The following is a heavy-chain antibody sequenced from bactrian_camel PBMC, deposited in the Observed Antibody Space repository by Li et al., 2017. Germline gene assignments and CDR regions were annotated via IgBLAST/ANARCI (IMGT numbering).Heavy chain of an antibody. D-gene: IGHD5*01. CDR1: GLAYNPNNC. V-gene: IGHV3S40*01. Sequence: DVQLVESGGGSVQAGGSLRLSCAASGLAYNPNNCMGWFRQGPGKEREGVAVIYTGDGATDYADSVKGRFTISQANAKNTVLLQMNDLKPEDTAMYYCATRGGTWEYRYWGQGTQVTVS. CDR2: IYTGDGAT. CDR3: ATRGGTWEYRY. J-gene: IGHJ4*01.